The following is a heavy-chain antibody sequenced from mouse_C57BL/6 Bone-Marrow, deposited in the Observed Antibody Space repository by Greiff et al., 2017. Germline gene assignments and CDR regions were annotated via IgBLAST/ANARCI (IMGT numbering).Heavy chain of an antibody. D-gene: IGHD1-1*01. CDR2: IDPETGGT. J-gene: IGHJ1*03. CDR1: GYTLTDYE. Sequence: QVQLQQSGAELVRPGASVTLSCKASGYTLTDYEMHWVKQTPVHGLEWIGAIDPETGGTAYNQKFKGKDILTADTSSSTAYMQLSSLTSEDSAVYYCARIPPYYGSSTGYFDVWGTGTTVTVSS. CDR3: ARIPPYYGSSTGYFDV. V-gene: IGHV1-15*01.